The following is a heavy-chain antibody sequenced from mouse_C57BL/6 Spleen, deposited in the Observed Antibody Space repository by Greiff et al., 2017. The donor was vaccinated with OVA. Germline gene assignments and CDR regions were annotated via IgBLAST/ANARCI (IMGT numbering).Heavy chain of an antibody. CDR3: AREKGPSGSSYHYFDY. V-gene: IGHV1-75*01. Sequence: QVQLQHSGPELVKPGASVKISCKASGYTFTDYYINWVKQRPGQGLEWIGWIFPGSGSTYYNEKFKGKATLTVDKSSSTAYMLLSSLTSEDSAVYFCAREKGPSGSSYHYFDYWGQGTTLTVSS. D-gene: IGHD1-1*01. CDR2: IFPGSGST. J-gene: IGHJ2*01. CDR1: GYTFTDYY.